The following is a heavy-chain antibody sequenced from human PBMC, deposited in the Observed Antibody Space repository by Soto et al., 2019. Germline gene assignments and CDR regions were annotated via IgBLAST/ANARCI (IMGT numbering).Heavy chain of an antibody. J-gene: IGHJ3*02. D-gene: IGHD2-2*01. CDR3: ARDQVRVPAAIVAFDI. CDR2: ISSSSSYI. CDR1: GFTFSSYS. V-gene: IGHV3-21*01. Sequence: PGGSLRLSCAASGFTFSSYSMNWARQAPGKGLEWVSSISSSSSYIYYADSVKGRFTISRDNTKNSLYLQMNSLRAEDTAVYYCARDQVRVPAAIVAFDIWGQGTMVTVSS.